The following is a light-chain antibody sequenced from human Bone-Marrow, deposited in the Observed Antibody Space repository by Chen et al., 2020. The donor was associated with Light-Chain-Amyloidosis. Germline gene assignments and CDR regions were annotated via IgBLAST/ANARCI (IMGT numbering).Light chain of an antibody. Sequence: ALPQPRSVSGSPGPPVTLSCTGTSSDVGGYNYVSWYQQHPDKAPKLMIYDVSKRPSGVPDRFSGSKSGNTASLTISGLQAEDEADYSCCSYAGSNYVFGTGTKVTVL. CDR2: DVS. CDR3: CSYAGSNYV. V-gene: IGLV2-11*01. J-gene: IGLJ1*01. CDR1: SSDVGGYNY.